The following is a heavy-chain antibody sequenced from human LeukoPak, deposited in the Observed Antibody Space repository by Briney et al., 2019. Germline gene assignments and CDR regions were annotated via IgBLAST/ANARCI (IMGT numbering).Heavy chain of an antibody. D-gene: IGHD1-26*01. CDR3: ARALVGAATLSY. CDR1: GCGFTTYW. J-gene: IGHJ4*02. Sequence: AESLKISCKASGCGFTTYWIAWVRRLPGKGLEWMVVIYPGDSDTRYSPSFQGQVTLSADKSISTAYLQWSSLKASDTAIYYCARALVGAATLSYWGQGTLVTVSS. CDR2: IYPGDSDT. V-gene: IGHV5-51*01.